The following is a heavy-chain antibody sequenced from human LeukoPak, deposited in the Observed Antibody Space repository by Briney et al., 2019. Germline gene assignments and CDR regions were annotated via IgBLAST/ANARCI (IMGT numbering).Heavy chain of an antibody. D-gene: IGHD6-13*01. Sequence: GGSLRLSCAASGFTFSSYSMNWVRQAPGKGLEWVSYISSSSSYIYYADSVKGRFTISRDNAKNSLYLQMNSLRAEDTAVYYCARYRRIAAAGTQDYWGQGTLVTVSS. J-gene: IGHJ4*02. CDR2: ISSSSSYI. CDR3: ARYRRIAAAGTQDY. V-gene: IGHV3-21*05. CDR1: GFTFSSYS.